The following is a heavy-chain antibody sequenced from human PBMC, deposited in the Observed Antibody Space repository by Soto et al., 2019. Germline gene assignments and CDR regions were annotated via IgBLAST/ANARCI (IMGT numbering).Heavy chain of an antibody. J-gene: IGHJ4*02. CDR1: GFTVSSNY. V-gene: IGHV3-53*04. CDR3: AREHCSSTSCRVDY. D-gene: IGHD2-2*01. Sequence: EVQLVESGGGLVQPGGSLRLSCAASGFTVSSNYMSWVRQAPGKGLEWVSVIYSGGSTYYADSVKGRFTISRHNSKNTLYLQMNSLRAEDTAVYYCAREHCSSTSCRVDYWGQGTLVTVSS. CDR2: IYSGGST.